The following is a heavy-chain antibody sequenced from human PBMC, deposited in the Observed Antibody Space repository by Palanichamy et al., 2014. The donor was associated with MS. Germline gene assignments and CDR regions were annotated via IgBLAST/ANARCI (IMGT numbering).Heavy chain of an antibody. D-gene: IGHD6-25*01. V-gene: IGHV4-61*02. J-gene: IGHJ4*02. Sequence: QVQLQESGPGLVKPSQTLSLTCSVSGGSITGNIYYWTWIRQPAGKGLEWIGRLYTNGSSSYNPSLKRRLTISVDTPNIQISLKLTSVTAADTAFYYCAYSGSWSDWVDYWGQGTLVTVSS. CDR3: AYSGSWSDWVDY. CDR1: GGSITGNIYY. CDR2: LYTNGSS.